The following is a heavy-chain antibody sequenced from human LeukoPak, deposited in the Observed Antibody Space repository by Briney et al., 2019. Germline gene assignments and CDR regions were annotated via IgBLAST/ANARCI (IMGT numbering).Heavy chain of an antibody. J-gene: IGHJ4*02. Sequence: PGGSLRLSCAASGFTFSSYAMSWVRQAPGKGLEWVSAISGSGGSTYYADSVKGRFTISRDNSKNTLYLQMNSLRAEDTAVYYCAKTRPSMVRGVIITGGIDYWGQGTPVTVSS. CDR3: AKTRPSMVRGVIITGGIDY. CDR1: GFTFSSYA. V-gene: IGHV3-23*01. D-gene: IGHD3-10*01. CDR2: ISGSGGST.